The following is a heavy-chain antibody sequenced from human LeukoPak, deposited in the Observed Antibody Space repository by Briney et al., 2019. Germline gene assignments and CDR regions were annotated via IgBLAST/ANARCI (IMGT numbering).Heavy chain of an antibody. CDR3: ARGDPYCSSTSCPDY. Sequence: PSETLSLICTVSGDSVRNYYWNWIRQPPGKGLEWIGYGHYSGNTFSNPSLKSRVTFSVDTSTNQFSLKLTSVTAADTAVYYCARGDPYCSSTSCPDYWGQGTLVTVSS. D-gene: IGHD2-2*01. CDR1: GDSVRNYY. V-gene: IGHV4-59*02. J-gene: IGHJ4*02. CDR2: GHYSGNT.